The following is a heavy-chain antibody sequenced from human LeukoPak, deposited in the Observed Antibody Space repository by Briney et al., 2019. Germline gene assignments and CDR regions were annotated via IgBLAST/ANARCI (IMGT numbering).Heavy chain of an antibody. CDR2: IYYTGSTT. D-gene: IGHD5-18*01. CDR3: ARQGGRYGYPEVFDS. J-gene: IGHJ4*02. Sequence: SETLSLTCTVSGGAMTSGVYYWAWIRQTPGKDLEWIGNIYYTGSTTYSNPSLKSRVAISIDTSKNQFSLRLSSVTAADTGLYVCARQGGRYGYPEVFDSWGQGTLVSVSS. CDR1: GGAMTSGVYY. V-gene: IGHV4-39*01.